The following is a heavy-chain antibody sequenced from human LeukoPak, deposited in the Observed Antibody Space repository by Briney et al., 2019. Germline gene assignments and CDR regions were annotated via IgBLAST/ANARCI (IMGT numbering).Heavy chain of an antibody. V-gene: IGHV3-30*03. CDR1: GFTFSSYG. CDR3: VRAARPYYYYYMDV. D-gene: IGHD6-6*01. CDR2: ISYDGSNK. J-gene: IGHJ6*03. Sequence: GRSLRLSCAASGFTFSSYGMHWVRQAPGKGLEWVAVISYDGSNKYYADSVKGRLTISRDNAKNTLYLQMNNLRAEDTAVYYCVRAARPYYYYYMDVWGKGTTVTVSS.